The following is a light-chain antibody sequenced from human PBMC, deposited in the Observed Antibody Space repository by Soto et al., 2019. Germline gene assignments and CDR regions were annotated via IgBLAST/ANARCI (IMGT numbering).Light chain of an antibody. V-gene: IGKV1-9*01. Sequence: EIQLTQSPSVLSASVGERATITCRASQGLGSDLAWYQQKPGQAPKLLIYAASTLQSGVPARFSGSGSGTEFTLTISSLQPEDFATYYCQQLNSYPITFGQGTRLEIK. J-gene: IGKJ5*01. CDR2: AAS. CDR1: QGLGSD. CDR3: QQLNSYPIT.